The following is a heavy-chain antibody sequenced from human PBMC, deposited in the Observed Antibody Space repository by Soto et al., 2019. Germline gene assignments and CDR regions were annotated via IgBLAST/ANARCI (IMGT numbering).Heavy chain of an antibody. V-gene: IGHV1-69*02. CDR2: IIPILGIA. J-gene: IGHJ4*02. D-gene: IGHD4-17*01. Sequence: QVQLVQSGAEVKKPGSSVKVSCKASGGTFSSYTISWVRQAPGQGIEWMGRIIPILGIANYAQKFQGRVTITADKSTSTAYMELSSLRSEDTAVYYCARGVEDGDFRQVDSWGQGTLVTVSS. CDR1: GGTFSSYT. CDR3: ARGVEDGDFRQVDS.